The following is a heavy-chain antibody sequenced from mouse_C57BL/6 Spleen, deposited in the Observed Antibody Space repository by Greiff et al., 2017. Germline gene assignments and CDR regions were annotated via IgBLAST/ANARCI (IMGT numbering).Heavy chain of an antibody. V-gene: IGHV1-19*01. CDR3: AREGDYYGSTGYFDV. D-gene: IGHD1-1*01. CDR1: GYTFTDYY. J-gene: IGHJ1*03. CDR2: INPYNGGT. Sequence: EVQLQQSGPVLVKPGASVKMSCKASGYTFTDYYMNWVKQSHGKSLEWIGVINPYNGGTSYNQKFKGKATLTVDKSSSTAYMELNSLTSEDSAVYYCAREGDYYGSTGYFDVWGTGTTVTVSS.